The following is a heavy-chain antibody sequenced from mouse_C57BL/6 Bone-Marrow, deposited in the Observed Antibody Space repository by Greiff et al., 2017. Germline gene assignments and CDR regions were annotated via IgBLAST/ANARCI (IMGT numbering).Heavy chain of an antibody. Sequence: EVQGVESGGGLVKPGGSLKLSCAASGFTFRSYAMSWVRQTPEKRLEWVATISDGGSYTYYPDNVKGRFTISRDNAKNNLYLQMSHLKSEDTAMYYCARDKGYDYDGFAYWGQGTLVTVSA. J-gene: IGHJ3*01. D-gene: IGHD2-4*01. CDR3: ARDKGYDYDGFAY. CDR2: ISDGGSYT. CDR1: GFTFRSYA. V-gene: IGHV5-4*01.